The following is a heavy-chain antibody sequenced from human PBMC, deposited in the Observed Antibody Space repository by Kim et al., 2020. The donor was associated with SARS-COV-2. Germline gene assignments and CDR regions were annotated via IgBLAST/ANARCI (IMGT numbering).Heavy chain of an antibody. V-gene: IGHV3-74*01. Sequence: SPTYADSMKGRFTISRDNAKNTLYLQMNSLRAEDTAVYYCARIGSSGYYPYWGQGTLVTVSS. CDR2: SP. J-gene: IGHJ4*02. D-gene: IGHD3-22*01. CDR3: ARIGSSGYYPY.